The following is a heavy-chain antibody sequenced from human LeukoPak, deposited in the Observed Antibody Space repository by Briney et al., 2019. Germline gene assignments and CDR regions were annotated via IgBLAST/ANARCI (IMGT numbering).Heavy chain of an antibody. Sequence: ASVKVSCKASGYTFTSYAMHWVRQAPGQRLEWMGWINAGNGNTKYSQKFQGRVTITRDTSASTAYMELSSLRSEDTAVYYCARGMEDIVVVVAADDWFDPWGQGTLVIVSS. CDR1: GYTFTSYA. CDR3: ARGMEDIVVVVAADDWFDP. J-gene: IGHJ5*02. CDR2: INAGNGNT. D-gene: IGHD2-15*01. V-gene: IGHV1-3*01.